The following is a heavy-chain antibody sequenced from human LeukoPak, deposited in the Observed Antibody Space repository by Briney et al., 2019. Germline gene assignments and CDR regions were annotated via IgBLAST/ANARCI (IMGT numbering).Heavy chain of an antibody. J-gene: IGHJ4*02. V-gene: IGHV1-58*01. CDR1: GFTFTSSA. CDR3: AAALVAYYDFWSGYPADY. CDR2: IVVGSGNT. Sequence: LVKVSCKASGFTFTSSAVQWVRQARGQRLEWIGWIVVGSGNTNYAQKFQERVTITRDMSTSTAYMELSSLRSEDTAVYYCAAALVAYYDFWSGYPADYWGQGTLVTVSS. D-gene: IGHD3-3*01.